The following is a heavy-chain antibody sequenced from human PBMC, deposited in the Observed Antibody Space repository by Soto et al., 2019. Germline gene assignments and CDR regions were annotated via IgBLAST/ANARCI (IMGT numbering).Heavy chain of an antibody. V-gene: IGHV3-48*02. Sequence: GGSLRLSCAASGFTFSSYSMNWVRQAPGKGLEWVSYTSSSSSTIYYADSVKGRFTISRDNAKNSLYLQMNSLRDEDTAVYYCARGSGSYYYYYYGMDVWGQGTTVTVSS. CDR1: GFTFSSYS. CDR3: ARGSGSYYYYYYGMDV. J-gene: IGHJ6*02. D-gene: IGHD1-26*01. CDR2: TSSSSSTI.